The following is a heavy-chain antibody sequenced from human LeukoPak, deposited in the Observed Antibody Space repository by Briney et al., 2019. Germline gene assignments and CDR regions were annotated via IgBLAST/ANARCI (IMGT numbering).Heavy chain of an antibody. J-gene: IGHJ4*02. CDR1: GFTFSSYS. V-gene: IGHV3-21*01. CDR3: ARARGMATIRAPFDY. CDR2: ISSSSSYI. D-gene: IGHD5-24*01. Sequence: GGSLRLSCAASGFTFSSYSMNWVRQAPGKGLEWVSSISSSSSYIYYADSVKGRFTISRDNAKNSLYLQMNSLRAEDTAVYYCARARGMATIRAPFDYWGQGTLVTVSS.